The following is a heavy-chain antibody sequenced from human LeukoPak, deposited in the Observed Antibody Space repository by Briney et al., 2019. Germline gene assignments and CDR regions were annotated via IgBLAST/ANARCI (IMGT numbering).Heavy chain of an antibody. CDR1: GYTFTGYY. CDR2: INPNSGGT. CDR3: ARATYYYGSGSYHDAFDI. Sequence: ASVKVSCKASGYTFTGYYMHWVRQAPGQGLEWMGWINPNSGGTNYAQKFQGRVTMTRDTSISTAYMELSRLRSDDTAVYYCARATYYYGSGSYHDAFDIWGQGTMVTVSS. V-gene: IGHV1-2*02. D-gene: IGHD3-10*01. J-gene: IGHJ3*02.